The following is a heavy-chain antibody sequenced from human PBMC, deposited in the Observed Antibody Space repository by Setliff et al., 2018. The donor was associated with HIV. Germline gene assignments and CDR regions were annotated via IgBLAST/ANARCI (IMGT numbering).Heavy chain of an antibody. CDR3: ARDPPGYGDSKDY. D-gene: IGHD4-17*01. CDR2: IYYSGST. Sequence: SETLSFTCSVSGGSVCSGSYYWGWIRQSPGKGLEWLGYIYYSGSTTYNPSLRSRVTISIDTSKNQFSLNLRSVTAADTAVYYCARDPPGYGDSKDYWGQGKLVTVSS. CDR1: GGSVCSGSYY. V-gene: IGHV4-61*01. J-gene: IGHJ4*02.